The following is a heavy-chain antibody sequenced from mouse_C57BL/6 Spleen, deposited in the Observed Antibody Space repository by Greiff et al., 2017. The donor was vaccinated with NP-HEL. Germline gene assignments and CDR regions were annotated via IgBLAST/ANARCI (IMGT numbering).Heavy chain of an antibody. J-gene: IGHJ2*01. Sequence: EVQRVESGGGLVKPGASLKLSCAASGFTFSDYGMHWVRQAPEPGLEWVAYISRGSSSIYYEETLKGRSTIPGANANITLFLQMTSLRSEDTAMYYCVRRDYYGSSFYYGGQGTTLTVSS. CDR3: VRRDYYGSSFYY. V-gene: IGHV5-17*01. CDR1: GFTFSDYG. D-gene: IGHD1-1*01. CDR2: ISRGSSSI.